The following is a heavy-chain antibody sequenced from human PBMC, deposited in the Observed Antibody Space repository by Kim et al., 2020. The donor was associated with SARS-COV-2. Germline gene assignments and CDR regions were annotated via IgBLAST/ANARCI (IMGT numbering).Heavy chain of an antibody. V-gene: IGHV3-13*04. J-gene: IGHJ6*02. CDR2: IDSAGAT. D-gene: IGHD6-19*01. CDR3: VRGAVVGSYAMDV. Sequence: GGSLRLSCAASGFTFSNYDIHWVRQLSGKGLEWVSAIDSAGATYYPGSVKGRFTISRENAKNSLYLQMNSLRVEDTAVYYCVRGAVVGSYAMDVWGQGTT. CDR1: GFTFSNYD.